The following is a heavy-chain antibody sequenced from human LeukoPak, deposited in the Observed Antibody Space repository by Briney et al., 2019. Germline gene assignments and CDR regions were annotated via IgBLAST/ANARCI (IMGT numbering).Heavy chain of an antibody. Sequence: PSETLSLACAVSGGSISSFFWSWIRQPPGKGLEWIGYIYYSGNTNYNPSLKSRVSISVDTSKNQFSLKLSSVTAADTAVYYCARRRVRGVTVFDYWGQGTLVTVSS. CDR3: ARRRVRGVTVFDY. CDR2: IYYSGNT. V-gene: IGHV4-59*08. D-gene: IGHD3-10*01. J-gene: IGHJ4*02. CDR1: GGSISSFF.